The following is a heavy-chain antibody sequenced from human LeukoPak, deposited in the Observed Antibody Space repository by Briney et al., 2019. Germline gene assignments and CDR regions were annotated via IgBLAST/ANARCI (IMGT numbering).Heavy chain of an antibody. J-gene: IGHJ4*02. Sequence: AGGSLRLSCAASGFTFSSYGMHWVRQAPGKGLEWVAVISYDGSNKYYADSVKGRFTISRDNSKNTLYLQMNSLRAEDTAVYYCAKDVSAQTSGGGYWGQGTLVTVSS. CDR1: GFTFSSYG. CDR2: ISYDGSNK. D-gene: IGHD1-14*01. V-gene: IGHV3-30*18. CDR3: AKDVSAQTSGGGY.